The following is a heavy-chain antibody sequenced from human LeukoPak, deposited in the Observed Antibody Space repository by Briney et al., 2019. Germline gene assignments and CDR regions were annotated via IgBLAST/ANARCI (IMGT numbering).Heavy chain of an antibody. J-gene: IGHJ4*02. Sequence: GGSLRLSCAASGFTFSSYAMHWVRQAPGKGLEWVAVISYDGSNKYYADSVKGRFTISRDNSKNTLYLQMNSLRAEDTAVYYCARASSDYGLFYYFDYWGQGTLVTVSS. V-gene: IGHV3-30-3*01. CDR3: ARASSDYGLFYYFDY. D-gene: IGHD4-17*01. CDR1: GFTFSSYA. CDR2: ISYDGSNK.